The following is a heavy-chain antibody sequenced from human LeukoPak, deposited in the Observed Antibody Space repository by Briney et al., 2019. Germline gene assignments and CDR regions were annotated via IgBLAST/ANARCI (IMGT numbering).Heavy chain of an antibody. CDR1: GFTFSDYY. CDR3: ARGSVVISYFDY. Sequence: PGGSLRLSCAASGFTFSDYYMSWIRQAPGKGLEWVSYISSSGSTIYYADSEKGRFTISRDNAKNSLYLQMNSLRAEDTAVCYCARGSVVISYFDYWGQGTLVTVSS. V-gene: IGHV3-11*01. CDR2: ISSSGSTI. J-gene: IGHJ4*02. D-gene: IGHD4-23*01.